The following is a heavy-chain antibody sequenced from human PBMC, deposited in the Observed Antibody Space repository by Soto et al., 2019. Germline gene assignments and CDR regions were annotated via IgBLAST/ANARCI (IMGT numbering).Heavy chain of an antibody. CDR3: SRRAPEGFDP. CDR2: IDYRGTT. Sequence: PSETLSLTCTVSGGSISSSPYFWGWIRQPPGRGPEWIGSIDYRGTTYYNASLKSRVTLSLDTSKNQFSLKVNSLTAADTAVYFCSRRAPEGFDPWGQGTLVTVSS. J-gene: IGHJ5*02. CDR1: GGSISSSPYF. V-gene: IGHV4-39*01.